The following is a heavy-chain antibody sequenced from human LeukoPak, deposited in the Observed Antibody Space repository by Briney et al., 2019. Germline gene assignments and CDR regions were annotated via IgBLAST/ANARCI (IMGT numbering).Heavy chain of an antibody. CDR3: AKDRTMIVADFDY. J-gene: IGHJ4*02. D-gene: IGHD3-22*01. CDR2: ISGSGGST. V-gene: IGHV3-23*01. CDR1: GFTFSYYG. Sequence: SGGSLRLSCTASGFTFSYYGMGWVRQAPGKGLEWVSAISGSGGSTYYADSVKGRFTISRDNSKNTLYLQMNSLRAEDTAVYYCAKDRTMIVADFDYWGQGTLVTVSS.